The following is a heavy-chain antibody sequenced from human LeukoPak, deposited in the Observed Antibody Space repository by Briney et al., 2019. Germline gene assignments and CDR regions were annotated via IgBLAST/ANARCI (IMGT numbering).Heavy chain of an antibody. Sequence: SETLSLTCTVSGGSISSSSYYWGWIRQPPGKGLEWIGSIYYSGSTYYNPSLKSRVTISVDTFKNQFSLKLSSVTAADTAVYYCARIIAAAGYAFDIWGQGTMVTVSS. CDR1: GGSISSSSYY. D-gene: IGHD6-13*01. J-gene: IGHJ3*02. V-gene: IGHV4-39*01. CDR2: IYYSGST. CDR3: ARIIAAAGYAFDI.